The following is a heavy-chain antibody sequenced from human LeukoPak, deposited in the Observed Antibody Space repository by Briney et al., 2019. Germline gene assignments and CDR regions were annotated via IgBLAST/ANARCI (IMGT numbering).Heavy chain of an antibody. CDR3: ARGRTMVRGVPLDY. CDR1: GGSISSYY. D-gene: IGHD3-10*01. V-gene: IGHV4-4*07. CDR2: IYTSGST. J-gene: IGHJ4*02. Sequence: SETLSLTCTVSGGSISSYYWSWIRQPAGKELEWIGRIYTSGSTNYNPSLKSRVTMSVDTSKNQFSLKLSSVTAADTAVYYCARGRTMVRGVPLDYWGQGTLVTVSS.